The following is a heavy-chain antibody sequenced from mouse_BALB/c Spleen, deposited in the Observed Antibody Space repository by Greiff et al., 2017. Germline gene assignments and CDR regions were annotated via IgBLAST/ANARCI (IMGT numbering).Heavy chain of an antibody. CDR2: ILPGSGST. CDR3: ARWDSPPYAMDY. CDR1: GYTFSSYW. D-gene: IGHD4-1*01. V-gene: IGHV1-9*01. J-gene: IGHJ4*01. Sequence: QVQLQQSGAELMKPGASVKISCKATGYTFSSYWIEWVKQRPGHGLEWIGEILPGSGSTNYNEKFKGKATFTADTSSNTAYMQLSSLTSEDSAVYYCARWDSPPYAMDYWGQGTSVTVSS.